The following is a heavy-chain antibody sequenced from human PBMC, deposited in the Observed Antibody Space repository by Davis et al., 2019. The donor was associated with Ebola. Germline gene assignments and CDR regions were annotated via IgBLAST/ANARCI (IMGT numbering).Heavy chain of an antibody. CDR1: GGSASTTSHY. J-gene: IGHJ4*02. V-gene: IGHV4-39*02. D-gene: IGHD4-23*01. CDR2: IYYNGKT. Sequence: PSETLSLTCTVSGGSASTTSHYCGWFRQPPVKGLEWIGSIYYNGKTYYNSSLQSRLTLSVDTSKNHFSLMLTSVTAADTAVYYCSRVVGNPYYHAYWGRGALVAVSS. CDR3: SRVVGNPYYHAY.